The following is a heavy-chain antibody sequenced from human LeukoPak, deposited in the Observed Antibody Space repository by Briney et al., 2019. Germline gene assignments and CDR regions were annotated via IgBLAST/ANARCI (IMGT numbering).Heavy chain of an antibody. Sequence: SETLSLTCAVYGGSFSGYYWSWIRQPPGKGLEWIGEINHSGSTNYNPSLKSRVTISVDTSKNQFSLKLSSVTAADTAVYYCARHGRGTTRLYYYMDVWGKGTTVTASS. J-gene: IGHJ6*03. D-gene: IGHD2-2*01. CDR1: GGSFSGYY. CDR3: ARHGRGTTRLYYYMDV. V-gene: IGHV4-34*01. CDR2: INHSGST.